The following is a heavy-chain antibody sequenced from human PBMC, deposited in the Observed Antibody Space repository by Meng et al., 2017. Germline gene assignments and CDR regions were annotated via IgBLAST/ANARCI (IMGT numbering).Heavy chain of an antibody. CDR1: GYSFTSYW. J-gene: IGHJ4*02. CDR3: ARVGATTVYYFDY. CDR2: IYPGDSDT. D-gene: IGHD1-26*01. V-gene: IGHV5-51*01. Sequence: GESLKISCKGSGYSFTSYWIGWVRQMPGKGLEWMGIIYPGDSDTRYSPSSQGQVTISADKSISTAYLQWSSLKASDTAMYYCARVGATTVYYFDYWGQGTLVTVSS.